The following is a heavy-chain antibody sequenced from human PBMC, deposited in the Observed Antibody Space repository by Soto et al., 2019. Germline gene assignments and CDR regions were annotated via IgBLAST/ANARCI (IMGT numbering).Heavy chain of an antibody. CDR1: GYTLNGYY. D-gene: IGHD1-26*01. CDR3: ARDDRWKLLKDTVDV. Sequence: QVQLVQSGAEVKKPGASVKVSCKASGYTLNGYYLHWVRQAPGQGLEWMGWINPNSGDTTYAQKFQGRITMTRDTSISTAYMELSRLRSDDTAVYYCARDDRWKLLKDTVDVWGQGTTVTVSS. CDR2: INPNSGDT. J-gene: IGHJ6*02. V-gene: IGHV1-2*02.